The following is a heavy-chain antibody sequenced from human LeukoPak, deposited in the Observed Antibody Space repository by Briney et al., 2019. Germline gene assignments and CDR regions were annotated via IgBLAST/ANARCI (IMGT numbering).Heavy chain of an antibody. CDR2: ISGSGGST. J-gene: IGHJ4*02. D-gene: IGHD1-26*01. Sequence: GGSLRLSCAASGFTFSSYAMSWVRQAPGKGLEWVSAISGSGGSTYYADSVKGRSTISRDNSKNTLYLQMNSLRAEDTAVYYCAKDKGRATLSGDFDYWGQGTLVTVSS. CDR3: AKDKGRATLSGDFDY. V-gene: IGHV3-23*01. CDR1: GFTFSSYA.